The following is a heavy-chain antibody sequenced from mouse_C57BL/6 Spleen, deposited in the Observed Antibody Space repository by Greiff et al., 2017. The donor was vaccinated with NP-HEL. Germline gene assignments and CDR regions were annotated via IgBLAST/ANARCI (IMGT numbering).Heavy chain of an antibody. CDR1: GYTFTDYN. Sequence: VQLQQSGPELVKPGASVKIPCKASGYTFTDYNMDWVKQSHGKSLEWIGDINPNNGGTIYNQKFKGKATFTVDKSSSTAYMEIRSLTSEDTAVYYCARGGSNYYPSYAMDYWGQGTSVTVSS. CDR2: INPNNGGT. J-gene: IGHJ4*01. V-gene: IGHV1-18*01. CDR3: ARGGSNYYPSYAMDY. D-gene: IGHD2-5*01.